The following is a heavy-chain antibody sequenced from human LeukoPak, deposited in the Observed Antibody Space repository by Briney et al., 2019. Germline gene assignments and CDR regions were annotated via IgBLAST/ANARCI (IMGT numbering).Heavy chain of an antibody. CDR1: GFTFNDYY. CDR2: ISGSENYI. J-gene: IGHJ4*02. V-gene: IGHV3-11*04. D-gene: IGHD6-25*01. CDR3: ARDFIPAATFHS. Sequence: PGGSLRLSCEASGFTFNDYYMSWIRQAPGKGLERLAYISGSENYIYYADSVKGRFTISRDNAKHSVYLQMDSLRVEDTARYYCARDFIPAATFHSWGQGTRVTVSS.